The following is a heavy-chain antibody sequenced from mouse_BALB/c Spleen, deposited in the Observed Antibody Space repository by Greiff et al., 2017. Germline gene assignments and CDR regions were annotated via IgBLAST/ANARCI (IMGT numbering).Heavy chain of an antibody. CDR3: ARDRGYYGAMDY. CDR1: GYSITSGYF. CDR2: ISYDGSN. V-gene: IGHV3-6*02. Sequence: EVQLLQSGPGLVKPSQSLSLTCSVTGYSITSGYFWNWIRQFPGNKLEWMGYISYDGSNNYNPSLKNRISVTRDTSKNQFFLKLNSVTTEDTATYDCARDRGYYGAMDYWGQGTSVTVSS. J-gene: IGHJ4*01. D-gene: IGHD1-1*01.